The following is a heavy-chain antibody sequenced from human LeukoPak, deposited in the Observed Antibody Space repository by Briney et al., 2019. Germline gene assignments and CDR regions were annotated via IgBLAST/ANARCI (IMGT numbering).Heavy chain of an antibody. V-gene: IGHV1-46*01. CDR3: ARCSAHYYGSGSYPDY. D-gene: IGHD3-10*01. J-gene: IGHJ4*02. Sequence: ASVKVSCKASGYTFTSYYMHWVRQAPGQGLEWMGIINPNGGSTSYAQKFQGRVTMTRDMSTSTVYMELSSLRSEDTAVYYCARCSAHYYGSGSYPDYWGQGTLVTVSS. CDR2: INPNGGST. CDR1: GYTFTSYY.